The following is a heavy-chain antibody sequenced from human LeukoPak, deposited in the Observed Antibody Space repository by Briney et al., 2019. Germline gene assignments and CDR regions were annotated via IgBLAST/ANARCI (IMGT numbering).Heavy chain of an antibody. V-gene: IGHV4-59*01. CDR2: IYYTGGT. D-gene: IGHD3-10*01. CDR3: ARVVSGSYYNRLDY. J-gene: IGHJ4*02. Sequence: KPSETLSLTCIVSGGSISSYYWSWIRQPPGKGLEWIGYIYYTGGTNYNPSLKSRVTISADTSKNQFSLNLNSVTAADTAVYYCARVVSGSYYNRLDYWGQGTLVTVSS. CDR1: GGSISSYY.